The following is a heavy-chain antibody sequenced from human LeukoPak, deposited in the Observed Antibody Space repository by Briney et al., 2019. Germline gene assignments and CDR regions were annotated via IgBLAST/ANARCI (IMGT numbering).Heavy chain of an antibody. J-gene: IGHJ4*02. CDR1: GGSISSGGYS. CDR2: IYHSGST. CDR3: ARDGRQWSD. D-gene: IGHD2-15*01. V-gene: IGHV4-30-2*01. Sequence: SETLSLTCAVSGGSISSGGYSWSWIRQPPGKGLEWIGYIYHSGSTYYNPSLKSRVTISVDRSKNQFSLKLSSVTAADTAVYYCARDGRQWSDWGQGTLVTVSS.